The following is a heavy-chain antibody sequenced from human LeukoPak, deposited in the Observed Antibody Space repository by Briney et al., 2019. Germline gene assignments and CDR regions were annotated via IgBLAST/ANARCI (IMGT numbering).Heavy chain of an antibody. V-gene: IGHV3-30-3*01. Sequence: GGSLRLSCAASGFTFSSYAMHWVRQAPGKGLEWVAVISYDGSNKYYADSVKGRFTISRDNSKNTLYLQMNSLRAEDTALYYCAKGTRRYFDYWGQGTLVTVSS. CDR2: ISYDGSNK. CDR3: AKGTRRYFDY. J-gene: IGHJ4*02. CDR1: GFTFSSYA.